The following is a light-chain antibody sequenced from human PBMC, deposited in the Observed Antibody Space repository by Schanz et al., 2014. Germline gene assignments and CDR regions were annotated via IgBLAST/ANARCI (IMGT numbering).Light chain of an antibody. V-gene: IGKV1-5*03. CDR2: KAS. J-gene: IGKJ3*01. CDR1: QTISVW. Sequence: DIQMTQSPATLSASVGDRVSITCRANQTISVWLAWIQLKPGKAPKSLIHKASSLESGVPSRFSGSGSATEFTLTINSLQPDDFATYYCQHYNTYVFTFGPGTKVDIK. CDR3: QHYNTYVFT.